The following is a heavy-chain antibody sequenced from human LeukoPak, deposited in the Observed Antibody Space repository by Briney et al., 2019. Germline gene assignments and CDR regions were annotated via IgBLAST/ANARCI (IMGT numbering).Heavy chain of an antibody. V-gene: IGHV1-69*13. CDR3: ARGRRHCTSTSCYAWDRGAMDV. CDR1: GGNFSDYP. Sequence: SVKVSCKASGGNFSDYPINWVRKAPGQGLEWMGVISPIFRTVYYGQKFQVRVAISADESTNTAYMELSSLIPKDTAVYFCARGRRHCTSTSCYAWDRGAMDVWGQGTTVTVSS. J-gene: IGHJ6*02. D-gene: IGHD2-2*01. CDR2: ISPIFRTV.